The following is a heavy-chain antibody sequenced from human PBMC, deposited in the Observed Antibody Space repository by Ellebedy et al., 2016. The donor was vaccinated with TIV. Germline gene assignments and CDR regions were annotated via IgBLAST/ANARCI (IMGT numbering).Heavy chain of an antibody. CDR1: GFTFSNYA. D-gene: IGHD1-26*01. Sequence: GGSLRLSXAASGFTFSNYAMTWVRQTPGKGLEWVSGISGNGSSTYYAGSVRGRFTISRDNSKNTLHLQMNSLRVDDTAVYYCAKDHEQLLVPNWFDPWGQGTLVTVSS. CDR2: ISGNGSST. CDR3: AKDHEQLLVPNWFDP. J-gene: IGHJ5*02. V-gene: IGHV3-23*01.